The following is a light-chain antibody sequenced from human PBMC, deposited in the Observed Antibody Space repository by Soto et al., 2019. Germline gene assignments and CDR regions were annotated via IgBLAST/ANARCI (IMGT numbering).Light chain of an antibody. V-gene: IGLV2-23*03. CDR3: CSYAGSSTFVV. CDR1: SSDVGSYNL. CDR2: EGS. J-gene: IGLJ2*01. Sequence: QSVLTQPASVSGSPGQSITISCTGTSSDVGSYNLVSWYQQHPGKAPKLMIYEGSKRPSGVSNRFSGSKSGNTASLTISGLQAEYEADYYCCSYAGSSTFVVFGGGTQLTVL.